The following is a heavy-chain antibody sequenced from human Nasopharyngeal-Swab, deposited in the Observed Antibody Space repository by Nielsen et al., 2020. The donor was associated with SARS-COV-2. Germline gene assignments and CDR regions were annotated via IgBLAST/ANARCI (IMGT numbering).Heavy chain of an antibody. Sequence: GGSLRLSCAGSGFTFGDFAMHWVRQAPGKGLEWVSYISSRSSYTNYADSVKGRFTISRDNAKNSLYLQMNSLRAEDTAVYYCARESVVTGMDDATDIWGQGTMVTVSS. CDR1: GFTFGDFA. D-gene: IGHD2-21*02. V-gene: IGHV3-11*06. CDR2: ISSRSSYT. J-gene: IGHJ3*02. CDR3: ARESVVTGMDDATDI.